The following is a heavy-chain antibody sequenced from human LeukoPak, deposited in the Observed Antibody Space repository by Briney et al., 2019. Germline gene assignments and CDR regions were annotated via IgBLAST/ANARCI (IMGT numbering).Heavy chain of an antibody. J-gene: IGHJ4*02. Sequence: SETLSLTCTVSGGSISSYSWNWIRQPAGKGLEWIGSIYYSGSTYYNPSLKSRVTISVDTSKNQFSLKLSSVTAADTAVYYCARHRMRWLQIYYFDYWGQGTLVAVSS. CDR3: ARHRMRWLQIYYFDY. V-gene: IGHV4-59*05. CDR1: GGSISSYS. CDR2: IYYSGST. D-gene: IGHD5-24*01.